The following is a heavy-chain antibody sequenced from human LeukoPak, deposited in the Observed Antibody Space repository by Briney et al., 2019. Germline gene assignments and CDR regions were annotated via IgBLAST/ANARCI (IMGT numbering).Heavy chain of an antibody. CDR3: ARDHVGVGVVPAASGMDV. J-gene: IGHJ6*04. V-gene: IGHV3-30*03. Sequence: GGSLRLSCAASGFTFSSYGMHWVRQAPGKGLEWVAVISYDGSNKYYPDSVKGRFTISRDNAKDSLYLQMNSLRAEDTAVYYCARDHVGVGVVPAASGMDVWGRGTTVTVSS. CDR2: ISYDGSNK. D-gene: IGHD2-2*01. CDR1: GFTFSSYG.